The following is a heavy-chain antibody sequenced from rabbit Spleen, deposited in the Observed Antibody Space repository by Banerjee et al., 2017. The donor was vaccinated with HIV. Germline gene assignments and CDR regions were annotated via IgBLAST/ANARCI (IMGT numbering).Heavy chain of an antibody. CDR3: ARDLPGVIGWNFGW. CDR2: IAGSSSGT. V-gene: IGHV1S45*01. CDR1: GFSFSNSDY. Sequence: EQLEESGGGLVKPEGSLTLTCTASGFSFSNSDYMCWVRQAPGKGLEWISCIAGSSSGTYYASWAKGRFTISKTSSTTVTLQMTSLTAADTATYFCARDLPGVIGWNFGWWGPGTLVTVS. D-gene: IGHD4-1*01. J-gene: IGHJ4*01.